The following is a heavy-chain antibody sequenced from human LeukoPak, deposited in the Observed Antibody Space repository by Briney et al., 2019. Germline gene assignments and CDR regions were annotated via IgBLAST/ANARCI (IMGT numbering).Heavy chain of an antibody. Sequence: GGSLRLSCAASGFTFSSYAMGWVRQAPGKGLEWVSAISGSGGSTYYADSVKGRFTISRDNSKNTLYLQMNSLRAEDTAVYYCAKDETVRFLEWLFSIDYWGQGTLVTVSS. D-gene: IGHD3-3*01. V-gene: IGHV3-23*01. CDR3: AKDETVRFLEWLFSIDY. CDR1: GFTFSSYA. CDR2: ISGSGGST. J-gene: IGHJ4*02.